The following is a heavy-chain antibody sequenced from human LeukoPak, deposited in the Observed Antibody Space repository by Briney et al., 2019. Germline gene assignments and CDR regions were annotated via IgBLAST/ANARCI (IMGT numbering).Heavy chain of an antibody. CDR1: GFTFSSYW. CDR3: ARAPSEIGGYYPEYFRH. Sequence: GGSLRLSCAASGFTFSSYWMHWVRQAPGKGLVWVSRIKSDGKTNYADSVTGRFTLSRDNAKNTVSLQMNSLRAEDTGVYYCARAPSEIGGYYPEYFRHWGQGTLVTVSS. V-gene: IGHV3-74*01. J-gene: IGHJ1*01. D-gene: IGHD3-22*01. CDR2: IKSDGKT.